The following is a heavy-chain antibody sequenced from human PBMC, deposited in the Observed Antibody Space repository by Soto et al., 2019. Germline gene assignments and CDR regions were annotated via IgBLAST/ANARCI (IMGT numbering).Heavy chain of an antibody. CDR1: GGSISSSNW. Sequence: PSETLSLTCAVSGGSISSSNWWSWVRQPPGKGLEWIGEIYHSGSTNYNPSLKSRVTISVDKSKNQFSLKLSSVTAADTAVYYCARTPTVTTEYYFDYWGQGTLVTVSS. CDR3: ARTPTVTTEYYFDY. D-gene: IGHD4-17*01. CDR2: IYHSGST. V-gene: IGHV4-4*02. J-gene: IGHJ4*02.